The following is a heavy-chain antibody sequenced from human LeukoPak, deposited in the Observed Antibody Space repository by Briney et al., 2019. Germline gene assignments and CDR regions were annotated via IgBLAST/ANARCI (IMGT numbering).Heavy chain of an antibody. V-gene: IGHV4-59*01. J-gene: IGHJ4*02. CDR3: ARELPLGIVGTPGHFDY. CDR1: GGSISSYY. D-gene: IGHD1-26*01. CDR2: IYYSGST. Sequence: PSETLSLTCTVSGGSISSYYWSWIRQPPGKGLEWIGYIYYSGSTNYNPSLKSRVTISVDTSKNQFSLKLSSVTAADTAVYYCARELPLGIVGTPGHFDYWGQGTLVTVSS.